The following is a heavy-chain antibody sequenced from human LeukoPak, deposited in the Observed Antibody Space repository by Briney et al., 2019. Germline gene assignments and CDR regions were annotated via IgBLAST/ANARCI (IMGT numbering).Heavy chain of an antibody. Sequence: PSETLSLTCTVSGGSVNSSSYYWGWIRQPPGKGLEWIGSIYYSGSTYYNPSLKSRLTISVDTSKNQFSLSLSSVTAADTAMYCCRIIYCKATKCFAKGDYWSQGTLVTISS. V-gene: IGHV4-39*01. CDR1: GGSVNSSSYY. CDR3: RIIYCKATKCFAKGDY. J-gene: IGHJ4*02. D-gene: IGHD2/OR15-2a*01. CDR2: IYYSGST.